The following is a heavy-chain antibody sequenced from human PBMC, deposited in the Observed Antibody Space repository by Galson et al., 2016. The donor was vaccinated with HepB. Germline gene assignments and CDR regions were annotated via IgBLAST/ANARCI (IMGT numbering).Heavy chain of an antibody. CDR1: GGSISSGGYY. CDR3: ARLMVVVLTNMDAFDI. J-gene: IGHJ3*02. CDR2: IYYSGST. V-gene: IGHV4-31*03. D-gene: IGHD3-22*01. Sequence: TLSLTCTVSGGSISSGGYYWSWIRQHPGKGLEWIGYIYYSGSTYYNPSLKSRVTISVDTSKNQFSLKLSSVTAADTAVYYCARLMVVVLTNMDAFDIWGQGTMITVSS.